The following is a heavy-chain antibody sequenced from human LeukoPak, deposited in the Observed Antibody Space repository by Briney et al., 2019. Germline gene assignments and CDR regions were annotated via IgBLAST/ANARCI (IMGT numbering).Heavy chain of an antibody. D-gene: IGHD3-3*01. V-gene: IGHV1-18*04. J-gene: IGHJ4*02. Sequence: ASVKVSCKASGYTFTSYYMHWVRQAPGQGLEWMGWISAYNGNTNYAQKLQGRVTMTTDTSTSTAYMELRSLRSDDTAVYYCARRYDFWSGYDYWGQGTLVTVSS. CDR3: ARRYDFWSGYDY. CDR2: ISAYNGNT. CDR1: GYTFTSYY.